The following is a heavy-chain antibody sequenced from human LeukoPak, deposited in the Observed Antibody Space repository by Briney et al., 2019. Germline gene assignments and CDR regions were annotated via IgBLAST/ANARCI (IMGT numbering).Heavy chain of an antibody. J-gene: IGHJ4*02. CDR3: ARLPGARGFDY. CDR1: GGSISSCSYY. D-gene: IGHD3-10*01. V-gene: IGHV4-39*01. CDR2: IYYSGST. Sequence: KPSETLSLTCTVSGGSISSCSYYWGWIRQPPGKGLEWIGSIYYSGSTYYNPSLKSRVTISVDTSKNQFSLKLSSVTAADTAVYYCARLPGARGFDYWGQGTLVTVSS.